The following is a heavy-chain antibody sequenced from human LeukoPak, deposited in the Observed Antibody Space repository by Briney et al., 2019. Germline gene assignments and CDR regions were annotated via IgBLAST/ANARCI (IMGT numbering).Heavy chain of an antibody. CDR1: GFTFSRSA. Sequence: GGSLRLSCVGSGFTFSRSAMSWVRLAPGKGLEWVSGISGSGGHTYYTDSVKGRFTISRDNSKTTVSLQLNSLTTDDTAVYYCAKEGRLTVAAVVVENYFDFWGQGTPVIVSA. J-gene: IGHJ4*02. D-gene: IGHD3-22*01. CDR2: ISGSGGHT. CDR3: AKEGRLTVAAVVVENYFDF. V-gene: IGHV3-23*01.